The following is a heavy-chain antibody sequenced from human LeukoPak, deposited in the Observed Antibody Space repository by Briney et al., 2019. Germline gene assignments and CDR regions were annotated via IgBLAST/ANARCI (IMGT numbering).Heavy chain of an antibody. CDR3: ARISEEWAFDI. CDR1: GGTFSSYA. D-gene: IGHD3-3*01. Sequence: GASVKVSCKASGGTFSSYAISWVRQAPGQGLEWMGRIIPILGIANYAQKFQGRVTITADKSTSTAYMELSSLRFEDTAVYYCARISEEWAFDIWGQGTMVTVSS. J-gene: IGHJ3*02. V-gene: IGHV1-69*04. CDR2: IIPILGIA.